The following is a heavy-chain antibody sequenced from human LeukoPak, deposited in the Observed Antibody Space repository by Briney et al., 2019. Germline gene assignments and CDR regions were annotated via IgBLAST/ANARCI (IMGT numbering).Heavy chain of an antibody. Sequence: GRSLRLSCAASGFTFDDYAVHWVRQAPGKGLEWVSGISWNSGSIGYADSVKGRFTISRGNAKNSLSLQMNSLRAEDTALYYCAKDAFGALYYFDFWGQGTLVTVSS. V-gene: IGHV3-9*01. CDR2: ISWNSGSI. D-gene: IGHD1-26*01. CDR3: AKDAFGALYYFDF. CDR1: GFTFDDYA. J-gene: IGHJ4*02.